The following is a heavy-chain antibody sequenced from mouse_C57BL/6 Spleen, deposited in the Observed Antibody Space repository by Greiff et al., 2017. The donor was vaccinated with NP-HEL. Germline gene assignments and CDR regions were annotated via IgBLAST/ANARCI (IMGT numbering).Heavy chain of an antibody. V-gene: IGHV1-61*01. CDR1: GYTFTSYW. J-gene: IGHJ2*01. CDR3: ARGYGGNYFDY. D-gene: IGHD1-2*01. CDR2: IYPSDSET. Sequence: VQLQQSGAELVRPGSSVKLSCKASGYTFTSYWMDWVKQRPVQGLEWIGNIYPSDSETHYNQKFKDKATLTVDKSSSTAYMQLSSLTSEDSAVYYCARGYGGNYFDYWGQGTTLTVSS.